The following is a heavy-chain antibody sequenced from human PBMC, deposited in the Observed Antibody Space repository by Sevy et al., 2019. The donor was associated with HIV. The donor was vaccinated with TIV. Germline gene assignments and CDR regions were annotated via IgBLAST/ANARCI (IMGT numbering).Heavy chain of an antibody. CDR2: IFSRGNI. Sequence: SETLSLTCTVSGDLIDAYYWTWIRQPPGKGLEWIGYIFSRGNINYNPSLKGRLTLSLDPSKFQFSLKLTSMTAADTAMYYCWRSRDSGFYSAFGLWGQGTMVTVSS. D-gene: IGHD4-4*01. J-gene: IGHJ3*01. CDR1: GDLIDAYY. CDR3: WRSRDSGFYSAFGL. V-gene: IGHV4-59*01.